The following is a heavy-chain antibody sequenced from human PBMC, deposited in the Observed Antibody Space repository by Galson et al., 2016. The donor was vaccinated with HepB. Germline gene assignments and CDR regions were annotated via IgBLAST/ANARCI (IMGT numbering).Heavy chain of an antibody. Sequence: SETLSLTCTVSGASIAESDWWSWVRQSPGKGLEWIGQIQHRGRTKYNPSLMSRVNMSVDKSKNQFSLTLSSVTAADTALYYCARHLMWPPAHDSWGQGTRVTVS. D-gene: IGHD2-8*01. V-gene: IGHV4-4*02. CDR3: ARHLMWPPAHDS. CDR1: GASIAESDW. J-gene: IGHJ5*01. CDR2: IQHRGRT.